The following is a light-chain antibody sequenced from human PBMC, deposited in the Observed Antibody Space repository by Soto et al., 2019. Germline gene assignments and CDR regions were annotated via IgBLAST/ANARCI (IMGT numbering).Light chain of an antibody. CDR2: DAS. CDR3: QQYDNSLLT. J-gene: IGKJ4*01. Sequence: DIQMTQSPSSLSASVGDRVTITCQASQDISNYLNWYQQKPGKAPKLLIYDASNLETGVPSRFSGSRSGTDFTFTISSLQPEDIATYYCQQYDNSLLTFGGGTKVEIK. V-gene: IGKV1-33*01. CDR1: QDISNY.